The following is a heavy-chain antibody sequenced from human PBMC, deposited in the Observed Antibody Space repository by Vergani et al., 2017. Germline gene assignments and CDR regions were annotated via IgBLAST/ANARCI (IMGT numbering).Heavy chain of an antibody. V-gene: IGHV3-30*18. Sequence: QVQLAESGGGRVQPGRSLRLSCAASGFSFSSHAIHWVRQAPGTGLEWVAVISNDGSKKYYADSVNGRFTISRDNSKNTLDLQMNSLRTQDTAVYYCAKAGYVTSRSLQYHFYMDVWGKGTTVTVS. D-gene: IGHD3-16*01. CDR2: ISNDGSKK. J-gene: IGHJ6*03. CDR1: GFSFSSHA. CDR3: AKAGYVTSRSLQYHFYMDV.